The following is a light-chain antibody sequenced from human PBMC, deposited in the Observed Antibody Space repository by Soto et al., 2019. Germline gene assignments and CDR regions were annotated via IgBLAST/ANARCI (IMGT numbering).Light chain of an antibody. CDR1: QSVSSY. J-gene: IGKJ1*01. Sequence: EIGLTQSPATLSLSPGERATLSCRASQSVSSYLAWYQQKPGQAPRLLIYGASSRATGIPDRFSGSGSGTDFTLTISRLEPEDFAVYYCQQYGSSLWTFGQGTKVDI. CDR2: GAS. CDR3: QQYGSSLWT. V-gene: IGKV3-20*01.